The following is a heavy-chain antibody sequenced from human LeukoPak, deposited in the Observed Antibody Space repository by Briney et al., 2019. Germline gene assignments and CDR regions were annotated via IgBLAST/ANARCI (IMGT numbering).Heavy chain of an antibody. J-gene: IGHJ4*02. D-gene: IGHD5-24*01. CDR3: ARDRSRWLQFPDY. V-gene: IGHV1-18*01. CDR1: GYTFTSYG. CDR2: ISAYNGNT. Sequence: ASVKVSCKASGYTFTSYGISWVRQAPGQGLEWMGWISAYNGNTNYAQKFQGRVTMTWDTSTSTVYMELSSLRSEDTAVYYCARDRSRWLQFPDYWGQGTLVTVSS.